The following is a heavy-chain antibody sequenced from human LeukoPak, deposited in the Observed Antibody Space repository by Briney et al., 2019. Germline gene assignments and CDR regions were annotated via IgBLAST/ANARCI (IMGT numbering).Heavy chain of an antibody. D-gene: IGHD2/OR15-2a*01. Sequence: EWMGQIDPNSDGTKYAQKFQGRVTMTRDTSISTAYMQVSRLRSDDTAVYYCATWRGSFYDYWGQGTLVTVSS. CDR2: IDPNSDGT. V-gene: IGHV1-2*06. J-gene: IGHJ4*02. CDR3: ATWRGSFYDY.